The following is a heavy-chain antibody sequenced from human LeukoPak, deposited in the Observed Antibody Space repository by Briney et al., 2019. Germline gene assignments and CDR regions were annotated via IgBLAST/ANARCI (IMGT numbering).Heavy chain of an antibody. CDR2: ISSSGGTI. CDR1: GFTFSSYA. V-gene: IGHV3-48*03. CDR3: ARVRYDSSGYYVDDAFDL. Sequence: QPGGSLRLSCAASGFTFSSYAMTWVRQAPGKGLDWVSYISSSGGTINYADSVKGRFTISRDNAKNSLYLQMNSLRAEDTAVYYCARVRYDSSGYYVDDAFDLWGQGTMVTVSS. D-gene: IGHD3-22*01. J-gene: IGHJ3*01.